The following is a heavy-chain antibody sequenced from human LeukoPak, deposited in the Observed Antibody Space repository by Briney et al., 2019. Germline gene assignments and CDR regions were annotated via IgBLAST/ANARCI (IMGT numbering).Heavy chain of an antibody. Sequence: PGGSLRLSCAASGFTFSSYAMSWVRQAPGKGLEWVSAISGGGGTTVYADSVKGRFTISRDNSKNTLFLQMNSLRAEDTAIYYCAKRYSQGTFDYWGQGTLVTVSP. D-gene: IGHD5-18*01. CDR1: GFTFSSYA. J-gene: IGHJ4*02. CDR3: AKRYSQGTFDY. CDR2: ISGGGGTT. V-gene: IGHV3-23*01.